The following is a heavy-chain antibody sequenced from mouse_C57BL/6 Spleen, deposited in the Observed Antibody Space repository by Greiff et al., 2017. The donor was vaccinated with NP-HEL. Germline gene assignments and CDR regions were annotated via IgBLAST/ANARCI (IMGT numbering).Heavy chain of an antibody. CDR1: GYAFSSSW. CDR2: IYPGDGDT. J-gene: IGHJ1*03. CDR3: ARGDYGSSHWYFDV. Sequence: VKLMESGPELVKPGASVKISCKASGYAFSSSWMNWVKQRPGKGLEWIGRIYPGDGDTNYNGKFKGKATLTADKSSITAYMQLSSLTSEDSAVYVCARGDYGSSHWYFDVWGTGTTVTVSS. V-gene: IGHV1-82*01. D-gene: IGHD1-1*01.